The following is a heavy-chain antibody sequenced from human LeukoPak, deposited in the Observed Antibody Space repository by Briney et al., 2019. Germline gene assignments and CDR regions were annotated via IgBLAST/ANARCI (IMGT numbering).Heavy chain of an antibody. D-gene: IGHD6-6*01. Sequence: GGSLRLSCVTSGFTFSSYWMNWVRQAPGKGLEWVSYISTSNSNINYADSVKGRFTISRDNARNSLFLQMNSLRAEDTAVYYCARGGAARPDIWGQGTMVTVSS. CDR1: GFTFSSYW. CDR2: ISTSNSNI. J-gene: IGHJ3*02. V-gene: IGHV3-48*01. CDR3: ARGGAARPDI.